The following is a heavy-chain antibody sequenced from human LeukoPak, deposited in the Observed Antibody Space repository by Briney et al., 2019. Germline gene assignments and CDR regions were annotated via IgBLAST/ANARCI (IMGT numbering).Heavy chain of an antibody. CDR3: AREGDYDPPGPGMDV. J-gene: IGHJ6*02. CDR1: GHTFTSYY. Sequence: ASVKVSCKASGHTFTSYYMHWVRQAPGQGFEWMGIINPSGGSTSYAQKFQGRVTMTRDTSTSTVYMELSSLRSEDTAVYYCAREGDYDPPGPGMDVWGQGTTVTVSS. D-gene: IGHD4-17*01. V-gene: IGHV1-46*01. CDR2: INPSGGST.